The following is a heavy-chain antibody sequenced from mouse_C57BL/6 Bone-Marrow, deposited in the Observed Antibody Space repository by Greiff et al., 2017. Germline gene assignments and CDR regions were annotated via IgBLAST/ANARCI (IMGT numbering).Heavy chain of an antibody. CDR1: GFTFSSYA. CDR2: ISSGGDYI. Sequence: EVQGVESGEGLVKPGGSLKLSCAASGFTFSSYAMSWVRQTPEKRLEWVAYISSGGDYIYYADTVKGRFTISRDNARNTLYLQMSSLKSEDTAMYYCTREETGHYAMDYWGQGTSVTVSS. J-gene: IGHJ4*01. CDR3: TREETGHYAMDY. V-gene: IGHV5-9-1*02. D-gene: IGHD4-1*01.